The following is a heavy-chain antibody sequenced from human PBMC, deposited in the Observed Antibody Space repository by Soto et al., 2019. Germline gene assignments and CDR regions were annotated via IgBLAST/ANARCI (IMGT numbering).Heavy chain of an antibody. V-gene: IGHV3-15*01. CDR2: IKSKTDGGTT. CDR3: TTDESSGWSDY. J-gene: IGHJ4*02. D-gene: IGHD6-19*01. CDR1: GFTFSNAW. Sequence: EVQLVESGGGLVKPGGSLRLSCAASGFTFSNAWMSWVRQAPGKGLEWVGRIKSKTDGGTTDYAAPVKGRFTISRDDSKNTLYRQMNSLKTEDTAVYYCTTDESSGWSDYWGQGTLVTVSS.